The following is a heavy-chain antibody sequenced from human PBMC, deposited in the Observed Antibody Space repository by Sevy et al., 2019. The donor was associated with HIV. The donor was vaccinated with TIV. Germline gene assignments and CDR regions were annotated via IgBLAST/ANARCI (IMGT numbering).Heavy chain of an antibody. CDR1: GFTFSTYA. CDR2: IGGSGRYT. J-gene: IGHJ6*02. D-gene: IGHD2-15*01. Sequence: GGSLRLSCAPSGFTFSTYAMNWVRQAPGKGLEWVSSIGGSGRYTYYGDSVEGRFTISRDNSKNMLYLQMNSLRVADTAVYYCAKGYCSGGTCPRDYYYYGMDVWGQGTTVTVSS. CDR3: AKGYCSGGTCPRDYYYYGMDV. V-gene: IGHV3-23*01.